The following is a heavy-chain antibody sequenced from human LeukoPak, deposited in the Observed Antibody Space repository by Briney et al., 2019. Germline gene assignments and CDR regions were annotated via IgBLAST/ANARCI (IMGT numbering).Heavy chain of an antibody. V-gene: IGHV6-1*01. Sequence: SQTLSLTCAISGDSVSSNSAAWNWIRQSPSRGLEWLGRTYYRSKWYNDYAVSVKSRITINPDTSKNQFSLQLNSATPGDTAVYYCARDTSSSRRYYYGMDVWGQGTTVTVSS. D-gene: IGHD6-13*01. CDR3: ARDTSSSRRYYYGMDV. CDR2: TYYRSKWYN. J-gene: IGHJ6*02. CDR1: GDSVSSNSAA.